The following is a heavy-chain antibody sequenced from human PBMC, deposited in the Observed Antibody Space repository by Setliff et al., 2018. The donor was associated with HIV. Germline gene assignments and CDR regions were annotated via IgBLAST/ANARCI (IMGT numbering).Heavy chain of an antibody. V-gene: IGHV1-69*13. CDR3: ATSPRGTYYDILTGLPRGYFDP. CDR2: IIPIYGTV. D-gene: IGHD3-9*01. J-gene: IGHJ5*02. Sequence: SVKVSCKASGGTFSRLAISWVRQAPGQGLEWMGGIIPIYGTVNYAQKFQGRVTITADESTTTAYMELSSPRSEDTAVYYCATSPRGTYYDILTGLPRGYFDPWGQGTQVTVSS. CDR1: GGTFSRLA.